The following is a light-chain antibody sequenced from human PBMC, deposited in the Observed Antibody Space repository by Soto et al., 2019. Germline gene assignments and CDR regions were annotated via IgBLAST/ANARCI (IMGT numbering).Light chain of an antibody. J-gene: IGKJ3*01. CDR2: SAS. V-gene: IGKV3-20*01. CDR3: QQYGSSQFT. CDR1: QTVSRNF. Sequence: EIVLTQSPGTLSLSPGESATLSCRASQTVSRNFLAWYQKRPGQGPRLLISSASRRATGIPDRFSGSGTGTDFTLTISRLEPGDFAVYYCQQYGSSQFTFGPGTRVDLK.